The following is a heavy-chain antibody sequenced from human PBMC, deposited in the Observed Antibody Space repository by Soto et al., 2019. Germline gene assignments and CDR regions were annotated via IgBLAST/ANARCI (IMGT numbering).Heavy chain of an antibody. J-gene: IGHJ4*02. V-gene: IGHV1-2*02. CDR1: ASTFTGYI. CDR3: TLLTVAGTSFDY. Sequence: ASCNASASTFTGYIMHWVRQAPGQGLEWMGWINPNSGGTNYAQKFQGRVTMNRDTSISTAYMELSRLRSDDMAVYYCTLLTVAGTSFDYWGQGTLVTVS. CDR2: INPNSGGT. D-gene: IGHD6-19*01.